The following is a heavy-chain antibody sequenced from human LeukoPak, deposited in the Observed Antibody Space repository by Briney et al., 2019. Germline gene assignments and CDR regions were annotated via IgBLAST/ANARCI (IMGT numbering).Heavy chain of an antibody. CDR2: TYYRSKWYN. J-gene: IGHJ4*02. CDR1: GDSVSSNSAA. V-gene: IGHV6-1*01. D-gene: IGHD6-13*01. CDR3: ASDRGVGAAVYFDF. Sequence: SQTLSLTCGISGDSVSSNSAAWNWIRQSPSRGLEWLGRTYYRSKWYNNYAVSVKSRVTINPDTSKNQFSLHLNSVTPEDTAVYYCASDRGVGAAVYFDFWGQGILVTVAS.